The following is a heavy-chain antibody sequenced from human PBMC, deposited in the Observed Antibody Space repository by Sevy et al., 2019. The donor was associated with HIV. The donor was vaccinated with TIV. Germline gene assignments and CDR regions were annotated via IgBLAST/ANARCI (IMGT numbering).Heavy chain of an antibody. CDR1: GFTFSIYA. D-gene: IGHD3-22*01. CDR2: ISYDGGVK. Sequence: GGSLRLSCAASGFTFSIYAMHWVRQAPDKGLEWVAVISYDGGVKYFSDSVKGRVTISRDNPKNTLYLQMNSLRPEDTAVYYCARDLPSAVINPFYYYGLDVWGQGTTVTVSS. J-gene: IGHJ6*02. CDR3: ARDLPSAVINPFYYYGLDV. V-gene: IGHV3-30*04.